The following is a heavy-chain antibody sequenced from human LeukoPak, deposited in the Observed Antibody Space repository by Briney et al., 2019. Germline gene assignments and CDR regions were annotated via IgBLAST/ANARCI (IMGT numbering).Heavy chain of an antibody. J-gene: IGHJ6*03. V-gene: IGHV3-30*02. CDR2: IQYDGSDK. Sequence: SGGSLRLSCAASTFTFSNYGVHWVRQAPGKGLEWLAFIQYDGSDKYYADSVKGRFTISRDNSKNTLYLQMNSLRIEDTAVFYCAKDGVMFASLIYWYMDVWGRGTTVTVSS. CDR3: AKDGVMFASLIYWYMDV. CDR1: TFTFSNYG. D-gene: IGHD3-10*02.